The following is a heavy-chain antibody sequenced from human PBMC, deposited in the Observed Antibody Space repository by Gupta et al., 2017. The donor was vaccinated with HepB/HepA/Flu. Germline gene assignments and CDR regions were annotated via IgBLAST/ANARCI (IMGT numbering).Heavy chain of an antibody. CDR3: ARDRYVSGTNCYKGLD. CDR1: GFPFDDYA. V-gene: IGHV3-9*01. CDR2: ISWNSGGI. D-gene: IGHD2-2*02. J-gene: IGHJ4*02. Sequence: EVLLVESGGGLVQPGRSLRLSCTASGFPFDDYAMHWVRQAPGKGLEWVSGISWNSGGIGYADSVKGRFTISRDNAKNSLYLQMNSLRAEDTALYYCARDRYVSGTNCYKGLDWCQGILVTVSS.